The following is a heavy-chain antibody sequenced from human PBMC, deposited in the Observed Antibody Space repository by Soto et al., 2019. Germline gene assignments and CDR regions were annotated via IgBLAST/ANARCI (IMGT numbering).Heavy chain of an antibody. V-gene: IGHV5-51*01. CDR3: ARRRDDSSGYNLAY. D-gene: IGHD3-22*01. Sequence: PGESLKISCKGSGYSFTSYWISWVRQMPGKGLEWMGIIYPGDSDTRYSPSFQGQVTISADKFISTAYLQWRSLKASDTAMYYCARRRDDSSGYNLAYWGQGTLVTVSS. J-gene: IGHJ4*02. CDR1: GYSFTSYW. CDR2: IYPGDSDT.